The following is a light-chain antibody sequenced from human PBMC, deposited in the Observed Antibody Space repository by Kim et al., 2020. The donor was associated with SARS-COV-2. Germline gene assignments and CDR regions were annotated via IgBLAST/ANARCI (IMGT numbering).Light chain of an antibody. Sequence: GQSVNISCTGTGSNIGYYKLVSWYQQHPGKVPKLVMFDVSKRPSGVPDRFSGSNSGNTASLTISGLQGDDEADYYCCAYAGSYTYVFGTGTKVTVL. J-gene: IGLJ1*01. CDR2: DVS. V-gene: IGLV2-11*01. CDR3: CAYAGSYTYV. CDR1: GSNIGYYKL.